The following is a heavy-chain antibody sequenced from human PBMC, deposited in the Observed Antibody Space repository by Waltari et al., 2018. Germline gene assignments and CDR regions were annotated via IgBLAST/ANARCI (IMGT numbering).Heavy chain of an antibody. Sequence: QVQLQESGPGLVKPSETLSLTCTVSGASISSSSCSWIRQPPGKGLEWIGFAYYSGSTNYNPSLKSRVTISVDTSKNQCSLKLTSVTAADTAVYFCARGSRVTTNDYWGQGTLVTVSS. V-gene: IGHV4-59*01. CDR3: ARGSRVTTNDY. CDR2: AYYSGST. J-gene: IGHJ4*02. CDR1: GASISSSS. D-gene: IGHD4-17*01.